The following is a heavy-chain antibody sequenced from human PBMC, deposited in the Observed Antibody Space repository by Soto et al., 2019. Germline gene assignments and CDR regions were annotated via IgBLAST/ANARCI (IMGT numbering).Heavy chain of an antibody. Sequence: QVQLVESGGGVVQPGRSLRLSCAASGFIFSSYAMHWVRQAPGKGLEWVAVISYDGSNKYYADSVKGRFTISRDNSKNTLYLQMNSLRAEDTAVYYCVRSGGSGGSYYYYYHGMDVW. CDR2: ISYDGSNK. J-gene: IGHJ6*01. V-gene: IGHV3-30-3*01. D-gene: IGHD2-15*01. CDR3: VRSGGSGGSYYYYYHGMDV. CDR1: GFIFSSYA.